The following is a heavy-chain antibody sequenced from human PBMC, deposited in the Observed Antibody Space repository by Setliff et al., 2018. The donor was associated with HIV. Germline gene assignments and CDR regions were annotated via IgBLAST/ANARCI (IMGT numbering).Heavy chain of an antibody. CDR3: ARLGGSFGIPHFDF. CDR2: VYPADSNT. Sequence: GESLKISCKGSGYYFTTFWIAWVRQTPGKGLEWMGLVYPADSNTIYSPSFQHQVTISADKSFSTAFLQWSDVKASDSGIYFCARLGGSFGIPHFDFWGQGTPVTVSS. CDR1: GYYFTTFW. V-gene: IGHV5-51*01. J-gene: IGHJ4*02. D-gene: IGHD3-3*02.